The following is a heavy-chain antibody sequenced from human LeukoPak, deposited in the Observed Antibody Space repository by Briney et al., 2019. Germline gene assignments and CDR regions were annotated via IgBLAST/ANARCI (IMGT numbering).Heavy chain of an antibody. CDR1: GGSISSYY. CDR3: AGDRYSSGWYGHDNGYYFDY. CDR2: IYTSGST. J-gene: IGHJ4*02. Sequence: SETLSLTCTVSGGSISSYYWSWIRQPAGKGLEWIGRIYTSGSTNYNPSLKSRVTMSVDTSKNQFSLKLSSVTAADTAVYYCAGDRYSSGWYGHDNGYYFDYWGQGTLVTVSS. D-gene: IGHD6-13*01. V-gene: IGHV4-4*07.